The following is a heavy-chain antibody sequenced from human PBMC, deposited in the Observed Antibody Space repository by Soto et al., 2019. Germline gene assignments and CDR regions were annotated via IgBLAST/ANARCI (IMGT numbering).Heavy chain of an antibody. CDR2: IKQDGSEK. D-gene: IGHD1-20*01. CDR3: AKAVYNWNAFDI. V-gene: IGHV3-7*01. Sequence: GGSLRLSCAASGFTFSSYWMSWVRQAPGKGLEWVANIKQDGSEKYYVDSVKGRFTISRDNAKNSLYLQMNSLRSEDTAVYYCAKAVYNWNAFDIWGQGTMVTVSS. J-gene: IGHJ3*02. CDR1: GFTFSSYW.